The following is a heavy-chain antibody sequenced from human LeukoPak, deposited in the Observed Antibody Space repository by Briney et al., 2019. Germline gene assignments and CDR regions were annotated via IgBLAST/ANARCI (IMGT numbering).Heavy chain of an antibody. J-gene: IGHJ4*02. CDR1: GGSISSSSYY. CDR3: ARIKLGEWYYFDY. Sequence: SETLSLTCTVSGGSISSSSYYWGWIRQPPGKGLEWIGSIYYSGSTYYNPSLKSRVTISVDTPKNQFSLKLSSVTAADTAVYYCARIKLGEWYYFDYWGQGTLVTVSS. CDR2: IYYSGST. D-gene: IGHD3-16*01. V-gene: IGHV4-39*07.